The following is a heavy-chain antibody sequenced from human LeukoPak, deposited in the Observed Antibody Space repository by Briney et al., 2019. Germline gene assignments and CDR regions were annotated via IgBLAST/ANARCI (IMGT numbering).Heavy chain of an antibody. CDR3: ARGALGDVPPAHYYYYYYMDV. J-gene: IGHJ6*03. CDR1: GYTFTSYD. V-gene: IGHV1-8*01. CDR2: MNPNSGNT. Sequence: ASVKVSCKASGYTFTSYDINWVRQATGQGLEWMGWMNPNSGNTGYAQKFQGRVTMTRNTSISTAYMELSSLRSEDTAVYYCARGALGDVPPAHYYYYYYMDVWGKGTTVTISS. D-gene: IGHD2-21*02.